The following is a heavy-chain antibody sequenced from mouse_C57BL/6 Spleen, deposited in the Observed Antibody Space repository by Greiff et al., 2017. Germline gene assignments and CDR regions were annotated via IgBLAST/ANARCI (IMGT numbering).Heavy chain of an antibody. Sequence: VQGVESGPELVKPGASVKLSCKASGYTFTSYDINWVKQRPGQGLEWIGWIYPRDGSTKYNEKFKGKATLTVDTSSSTAYMELHSLTSEDSAVYFCARRHDGYWGQGTTLTVSS. D-gene: IGHD2-3*01. CDR1: GYTFTSYD. CDR3: ARRHDGY. V-gene: IGHV1-85*01. J-gene: IGHJ2*01. CDR2: IYPRDGST.